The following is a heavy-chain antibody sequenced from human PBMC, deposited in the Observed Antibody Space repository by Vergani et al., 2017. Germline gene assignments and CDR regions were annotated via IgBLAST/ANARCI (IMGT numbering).Heavy chain of an antibody. V-gene: IGHV4-30-4*01. D-gene: IGHD3-3*01. J-gene: IGHJ3*02. Sequence: QVQLQESGPGLVKPSQTLSLTCTVSGGSISSGDYYWSWIRQPPGKGLEWIGYIYYSGSTYYNPSLKSRVTISVDTSKNQFSLKLSSVTAADTAVYYCARGKLGIFGVVRLDAFDIWGQGTMVTVSS. CDR3: ARGKLGIFGVVRLDAFDI. CDR1: GGSISSGDYY. CDR2: IYYSGST.